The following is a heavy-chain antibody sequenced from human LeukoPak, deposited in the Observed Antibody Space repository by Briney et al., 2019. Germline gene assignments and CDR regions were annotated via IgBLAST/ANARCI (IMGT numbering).Heavy chain of an antibody. V-gene: IGHV3-33*01. CDR1: GFTFSSYG. CDR3: ARDQGTSLRIAAAGTDFDY. D-gene: IGHD6-13*01. Sequence: QPGRSLRLSCAASGFTFSSYGMHWVRQPPGKGLEWVAVIWYDGRNKYYADSVKSRFTISRDNSKNMLYLQMNSLGAEDTAVYYCARDQGTSLRIAAAGTDFDYWGQGTLVTVSS. CDR2: IWYDGRNK. J-gene: IGHJ4*02.